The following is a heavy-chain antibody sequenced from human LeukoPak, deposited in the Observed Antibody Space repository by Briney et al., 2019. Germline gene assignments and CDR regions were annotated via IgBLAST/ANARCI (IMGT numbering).Heavy chain of an antibody. CDR1: GYTFTGYY. D-gene: IGHD5-18*01. CDR3: ARSSGSYGDFDY. J-gene: IGHJ4*02. V-gene: IGHV1-2*02. CDR2: INPNSGGT. Sequence: ASVKVSCKASGYTFTGYYMHWVRQAPGQGLEWVGWINPNSGGTNYAQKFQGRVTTTRDTSISTAYMELSRLRSDDTAVYYCARSSGSYGDFDYWGQGTLVTVSS.